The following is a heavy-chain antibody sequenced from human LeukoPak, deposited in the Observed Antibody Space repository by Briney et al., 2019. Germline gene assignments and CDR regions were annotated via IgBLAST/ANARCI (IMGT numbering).Heavy chain of an antibody. CDR2: ISSSGSTI. Sequence: GGSLSLSCAASGFPFGDYNRSWIRQAPGRGLGGVSYISSSGSTIYYADSVKGRFTISRDNAKNSLYLQMNSLRAEDTAVYYCAREYCSGGSCYHDAFDIWGQGTMVTVSS. D-gene: IGHD2-15*01. CDR1: GFPFGDYN. CDR3: AREYCSGGSCYHDAFDI. V-gene: IGHV3-11*01. J-gene: IGHJ3*02.